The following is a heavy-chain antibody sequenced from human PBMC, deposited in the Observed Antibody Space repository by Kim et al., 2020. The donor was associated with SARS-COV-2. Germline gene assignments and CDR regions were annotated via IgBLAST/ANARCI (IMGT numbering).Heavy chain of an antibody. CDR3: AREPSAESS. Sequence: GGSLRLSCAASGFSIGSEWMSWVRQAPGKGPEWVANINRDGSVRNYGESVRGRFSISRDDAENSLYLQMNSLRAEDTAVYYCAREPSAESSWGQGTLGIVSS. J-gene: IGHJ4*02. CDR2: INRDGSVR. V-gene: IGHV3-7*05. CDR1: GFSIGSEW.